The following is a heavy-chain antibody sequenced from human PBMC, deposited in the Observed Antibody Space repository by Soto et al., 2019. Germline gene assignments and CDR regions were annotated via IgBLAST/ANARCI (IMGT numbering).Heavy chain of an antibody. V-gene: IGHV5-51*01. CDR2: IYPGDSDT. J-gene: IGHJ4*02. CDR3: ARSQYGQPLDY. D-gene: IGHD3-10*01. CDR1: GYSFTSYW. Sequence: GEYLNLSCKGSGYSFTSYWIGWVLQMPGKGLEWMGIIYPGDSDTRYSPSFQGQVTISADKSTSTAYLQWSSLKASDTAMYYCARSQYGQPLDYWGQGTLVTVSS.